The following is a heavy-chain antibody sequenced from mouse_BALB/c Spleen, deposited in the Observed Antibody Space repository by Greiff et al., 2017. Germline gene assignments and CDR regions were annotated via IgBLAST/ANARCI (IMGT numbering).Heavy chain of an antibody. CDR2: INSNGGST. Sequence: EVMLVESGGGLVQPGGSLKLSCAASGFTFSSYGMSWVRQTPDKRLELVATINSNGGSTYYPDSVKGRFTISRDNAKNTLYLQMSSLKSEDTAMYYCARGLLRYYFDYWGQGTTLTVSS. CDR1: GFTFSSYG. D-gene: IGHD1-1*01. CDR3: ARGLLRYYFDY. J-gene: IGHJ2*01. V-gene: IGHV5-6-3*01.